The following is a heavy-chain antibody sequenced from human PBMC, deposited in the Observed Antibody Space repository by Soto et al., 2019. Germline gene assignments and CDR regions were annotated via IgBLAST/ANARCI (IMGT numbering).Heavy chain of an antibody. J-gene: IGHJ4*02. V-gene: IGHV4-59*01. Sequence: PSETLSLTCTVSGGSINNYYWIWIRQPPGKGLEWIGYIYYSGSTNYNPSLKSRVTISVDTSKNQFSLKLSSVTAADTAVYYCARKYGDYAVGSFDSWXQGTLVTVSS. CDR2: IYYSGST. CDR3: ARKYGDYAVGSFDS. D-gene: IGHD4-17*01. CDR1: GGSINNYY.